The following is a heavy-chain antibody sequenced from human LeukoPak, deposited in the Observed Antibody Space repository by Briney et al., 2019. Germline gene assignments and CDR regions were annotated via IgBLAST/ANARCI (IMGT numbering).Heavy chain of an antibody. Sequence: PGGSLRLSCAASGFTFDDYATHWVRQAPGKGLEWVSGISWNSGSIGYADSVKGRFTISRDNAKNSLYLQMNSLRAEDTALYYCAKGNYYDSSYNWFDPWGQGTLVAVSS. J-gene: IGHJ5*02. D-gene: IGHD3-22*01. V-gene: IGHV3-9*01. CDR1: GFTFDDYA. CDR3: AKGNYYDSSYNWFDP. CDR2: ISWNSGSI.